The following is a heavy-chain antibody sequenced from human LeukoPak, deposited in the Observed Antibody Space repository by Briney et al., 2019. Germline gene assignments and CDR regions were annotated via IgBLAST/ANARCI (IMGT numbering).Heavy chain of an antibody. V-gene: IGHV4-39*07. Sequence: SETLSLTCTVSGGSISSSSYYWGWIRQPPGKGLEWIGSIYYSGSTYYNPSLESRVTISVDTSKNQFSLKLSSVTAADTAVYYCARDAPAMVRDAFDIWGQGTMVTVSS. CDR3: ARDAPAMVRDAFDI. CDR2: IYYSGST. J-gene: IGHJ3*02. D-gene: IGHD3-10*01. CDR1: GGSISSSSYY.